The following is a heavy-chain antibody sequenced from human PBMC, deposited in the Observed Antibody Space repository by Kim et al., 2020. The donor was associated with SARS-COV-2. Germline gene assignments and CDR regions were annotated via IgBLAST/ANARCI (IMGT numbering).Heavy chain of an antibody. V-gene: IGHV4-34*01. CDR3: ARGLATMIPAY. CDR2: INHSGST. Sequence: SETLSLTCAVYGGSFSGYYWSWIRQPPGKGLEWIGEINHSGSTNYNPSLKSRVTISVDTSKNQFSLKLRSVTAADTAVYYCARGLATMIPAYWGQGTLVT. CDR1: GGSFSGYY. D-gene: IGHD3-22*01. J-gene: IGHJ4*02.